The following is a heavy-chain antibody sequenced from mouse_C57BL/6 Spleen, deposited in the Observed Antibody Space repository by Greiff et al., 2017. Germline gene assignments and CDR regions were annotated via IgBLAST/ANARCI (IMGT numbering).Heavy chain of an antibody. CDR3: ARQRYDFGEAWFAY. Sequence: EVQLVESGGDLVKPGGSLKLSCAASGFTFSSYGMSWVRQTPDKRLEWVATISSGGSYTYYPDSVKGRFTISRDNAKNTLYLQMSSLKSEDTAMYYCARQRYDFGEAWFAYWGQGTLVTVSA. CDR1: GFTFSSYG. V-gene: IGHV5-6*01. D-gene: IGHD2-4*01. CDR2: ISSGGSYT. J-gene: IGHJ3*01.